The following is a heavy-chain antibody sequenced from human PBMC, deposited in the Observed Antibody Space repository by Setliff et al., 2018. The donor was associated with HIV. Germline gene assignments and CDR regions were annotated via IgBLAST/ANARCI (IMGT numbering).Heavy chain of an antibody. CDR2: ISSDGSDK. CDR3: AKMVGGSRSSGSCYFDY. J-gene: IGHJ4*02. CDR1: GFAFRNYI. D-gene: IGHD2-15*01. V-gene: IGHV3-30*07. Sequence: QPGGSLRLSCAASGFAFRNYIFHWVRQAPGKGLEWVAIISSDGSDKNYADSVKGRFTVSRDNSKNTLYLQMNSLRAEDTAIYYCAKMVGGSRSSGSCYFDYWGQGTLVTVSS.